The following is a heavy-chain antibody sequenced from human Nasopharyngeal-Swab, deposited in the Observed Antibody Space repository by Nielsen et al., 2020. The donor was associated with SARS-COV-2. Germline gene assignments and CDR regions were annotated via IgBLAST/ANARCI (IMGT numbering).Heavy chain of an antibody. CDR1: GGSISSGGYY. D-gene: IGHD3-9*01. J-gene: IGHJ4*02. CDR3: ARVLRYFDWLFFDS. V-gene: IGHV4-31*02. Sequence: SCTVSGGSISSGGYYWSWIRQHPGKGLEWIGYIYYSGSTYYNPSLKSRVTISVDTSKNQFSLKLSSVTAADTAVYFCARVLRYFDWLFFDSWGQGTLVTVSS. CDR2: IYYSGST.